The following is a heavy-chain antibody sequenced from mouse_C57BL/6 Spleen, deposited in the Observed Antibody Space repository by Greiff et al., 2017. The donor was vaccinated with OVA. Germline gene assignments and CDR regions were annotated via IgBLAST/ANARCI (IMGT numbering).Heavy chain of an antibody. CDR3: TREMYYFDY. J-gene: IGHJ2*01. Sequence: EVKVVESGEGLVKPGGSLKLSCAASGFTFSSYAMSWVRQTPEKRLEWVAYISSGGDYIYYADTVKGRFTISRDNARNTLYLQMSSLKSEDTAMYYCTREMYYFDYWGQGTTLTVSS. CDR1: GFTFSSYA. V-gene: IGHV5-9-1*02. CDR2: ISSGGDYI.